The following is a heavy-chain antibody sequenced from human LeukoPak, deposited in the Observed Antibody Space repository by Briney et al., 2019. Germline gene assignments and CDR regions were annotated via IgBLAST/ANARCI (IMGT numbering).Heavy chain of an antibody. CDR1: GFTFSSYS. Sequence: PGGSLRLSCAASGFTFSSYSMNWVRQAPGKGLEWVSSISSSSSYIYYADSVKGRFTISRDNAKNSLYLQMNSLRAEDTAVYYCATNDGYNYYFDYWGQGTLVTVS. V-gene: IGHV3-21*04. CDR2: ISSSSSYI. D-gene: IGHD5-24*01. CDR3: ATNDGYNYYFDY. J-gene: IGHJ4*02.